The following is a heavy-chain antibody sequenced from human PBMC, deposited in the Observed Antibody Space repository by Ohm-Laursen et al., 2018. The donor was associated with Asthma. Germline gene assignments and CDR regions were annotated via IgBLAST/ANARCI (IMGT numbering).Heavy chain of an antibody. Sequence: SQTLSLTCTVSGSSISSYYWSWIRQHPGKGLEWIGNIHYSGSTIYNPSLESRLTISVDTSKNQFSLNLSSVTAADTALYYCARDGRLRGSFDYWGQGTLVTVSS. V-gene: IGHV4-31*03. CDR1: GSSISSYY. D-gene: IGHD3-10*01. J-gene: IGHJ4*02. CDR3: ARDGRLRGSFDY. CDR2: IHYSGST.